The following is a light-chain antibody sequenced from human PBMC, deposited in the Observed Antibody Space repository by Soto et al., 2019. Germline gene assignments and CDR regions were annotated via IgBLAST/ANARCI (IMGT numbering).Light chain of an antibody. CDR2: GNS. CDR1: SSNIGAGYD. Sequence: QSVLTQPPSVSGSPGQRVTIPCTGSSSNIGAGYDVHWYQQLPGTAPKLLIYGNSNRPSGVTDRFSGSKSGTSASLAITGPQAEDEADYYCHSYDSSLSGHVVFGGGTQLTVL. CDR3: HSYDSSLSGHVV. V-gene: IGLV1-40*01. J-gene: IGLJ2*01.